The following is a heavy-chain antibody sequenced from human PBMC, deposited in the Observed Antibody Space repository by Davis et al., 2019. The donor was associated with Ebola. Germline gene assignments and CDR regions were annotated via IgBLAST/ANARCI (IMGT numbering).Heavy chain of an antibody. Sequence: GESPKLPCAAPGFTFSGPALHCVRQVSGKGLEWVGRIRSQANCYATAYAASVKGRFTISRDDAKNTAYLQMNSLKTEDTAVYYCTITVNPFDYWGQGTLVTVSS. CDR2: IRSQANCYAT. J-gene: IGHJ4*02. D-gene: IGHD4-17*01. V-gene: IGHV3-73*01. CDR3: TITVNPFDY. CDR1: GFTFSGPA.